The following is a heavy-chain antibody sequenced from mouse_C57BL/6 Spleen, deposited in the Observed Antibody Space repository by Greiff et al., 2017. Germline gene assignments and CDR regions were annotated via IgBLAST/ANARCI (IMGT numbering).Heavy chain of an antibody. CDR3: AYYYGSAPHWYFDV. CDR1: GYTFTSYW. Sequence: QVQLQQPGAELVRPGSSVKLSCKASGYTFTSYWMDWVKQRPGQGLEWIGNIYPSDSETHYNQKFKDKATLTVDKSSSTAYMQLSSLTSEDSAVYYCAYYYGSAPHWYFDVWGTGTTVTVSS. J-gene: IGHJ1*03. D-gene: IGHD1-1*01. CDR2: IYPSDSET. V-gene: IGHV1-61*01.